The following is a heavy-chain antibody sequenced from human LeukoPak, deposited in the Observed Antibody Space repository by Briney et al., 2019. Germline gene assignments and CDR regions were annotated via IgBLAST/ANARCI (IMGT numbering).Heavy chain of an antibody. CDR3: ARELVRNDAFDI. CDR1: GGSISSYY. V-gene: IGHV4-59*01. Sequence: SETLSLTCTVSGGSISSYYWSWIRQPPGKGLEWIGYIYYSGSTNYNPSLKSRVTISVDTSKNQFSLKLSSVTAADTAVYYCARELVRNDAFDIWGQGTMVTVSS. J-gene: IGHJ3*02. CDR2: IYYSGST.